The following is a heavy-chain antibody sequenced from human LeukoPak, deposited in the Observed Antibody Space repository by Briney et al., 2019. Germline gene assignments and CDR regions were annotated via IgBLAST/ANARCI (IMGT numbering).Heavy chain of an antibody. V-gene: IGHV3-30*04. Sequence: GRSLRLSCVASGFTFSTYAIHWVRQAPGKGLEWVAVVSKDGNTKYYADSVKGRFTISRDNSKDTLYLQMSSLRVEDTALYYCARVSLTTANFDSWGQGTLVTVSS. CDR3: ARVSLTTANFDS. CDR1: GFTFSTYA. D-gene: IGHD4-17*01. J-gene: IGHJ4*02. CDR2: VSKDGNTK.